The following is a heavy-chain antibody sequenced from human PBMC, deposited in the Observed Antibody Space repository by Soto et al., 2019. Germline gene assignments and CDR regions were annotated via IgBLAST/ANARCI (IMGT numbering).Heavy chain of an antibody. CDR3: ARGSDGYYYYYGMDV. J-gene: IGHJ6*02. CDR1: GGTFSSYA. CDR2: VIAIFGTV. Sequence: QVQLVQSGAEVKKPGSSVKVSCKASGGTFSSYAISWVRQAPGQGLEWMGGVIAIFGTVNYAQKFQGRVTITADESTSTAYMELSSVRSEDTAVYYCARGSDGYYYYYGMDVWGQGTTVTVSS. V-gene: IGHV1-69*01. D-gene: IGHD6-25*01.